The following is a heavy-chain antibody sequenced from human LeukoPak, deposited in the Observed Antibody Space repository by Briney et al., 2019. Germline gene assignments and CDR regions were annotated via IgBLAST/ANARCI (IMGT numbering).Heavy chain of an antibody. D-gene: IGHD3-3*01. J-gene: IGHJ4*02. CDR3: AKVRSGLLDY. V-gene: IGHV3-30*04. CDR2: ISYDGSNE. CDR1: GFTFSSYV. Sequence: GRSLRLSCAASGFTFSSYVMHWVRQAPGKGLEWVAIISYDGSNEYYADSVKGRFTISRDNSKNTLYLQMNSLRAEDTAVYYCAKVRSGLLDYWGQGTLVTVSS.